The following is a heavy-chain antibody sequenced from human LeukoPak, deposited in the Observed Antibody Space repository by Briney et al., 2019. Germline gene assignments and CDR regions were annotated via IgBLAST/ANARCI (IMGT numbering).Heavy chain of an antibody. D-gene: IGHD4-23*01. CDR2: ISYDGSNK. Sequence: PGGSLRLSCAASGFTFSSYAMHWVRQAPGKGLEWVAVISYDGSNKYYADSVKGRFTISRDNSKNTLYLQMNSLRAEDTAVYYCARDPYGGKRAYYFDYWGQGTLVTVSS. CDR1: GFTFSSYA. J-gene: IGHJ4*02. V-gene: IGHV3-30*17. CDR3: ARDPYGGKRAYYFDY.